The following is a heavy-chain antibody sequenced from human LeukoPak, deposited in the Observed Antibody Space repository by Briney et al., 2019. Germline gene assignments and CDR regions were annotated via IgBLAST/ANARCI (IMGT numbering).Heavy chain of an antibody. CDR3: ATSRTLDY. V-gene: IGHV3-48*01. D-gene: IGHD2-2*01. CDR1: GVTFSRYS. J-gene: IGHJ4*02. CDR2: ISSSSSTI. Sequence: GGSLRLSCAASGVTFSRYSKNWVREAPGKGLEWVSYISSSSSTIYYADSVKGRFTISRDNAKNSLYLQMNSLRAEDTAVYYCATSRTLDYWGQGTLVTVSS.